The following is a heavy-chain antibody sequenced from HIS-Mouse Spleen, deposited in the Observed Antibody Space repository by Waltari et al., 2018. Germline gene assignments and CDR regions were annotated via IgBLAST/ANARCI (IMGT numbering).Heavy chain of an antibody. CDR1: GFTFSSSG. D-gene: IGHD3-10*01. Sequence: QVQLVESGGGVVQPGRSLRLSWAASGFTFSSSGMHWVRQAPGKGLEWVAVISYDGSNKYYADSVKGRFTISRDNSKNTLYLQMNSLRAEDTAVYYCEGVYGSGSYYFDYWGQGTLVTVSS. CDR2: ISYDGSNK. V-gene: IGHV3-30*03. J-gene: IGHJ4*02. CDR3: EGVYGSGSYYFDY.